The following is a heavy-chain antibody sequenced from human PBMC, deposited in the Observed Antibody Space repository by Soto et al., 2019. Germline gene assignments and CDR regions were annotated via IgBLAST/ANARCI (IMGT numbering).Heavy chain of an antibody. CDR2: ISSSSYTI. D-gene: IGHD6-19*01. Sequence: GXSRKLSSAASGFIFSSYSMNWVRQAPGKGLEWVSYISSSSYTIYYADSVKGRFTISRDSAKNSLYLQMNSLRDEDTAVYYCARVSSGHDYWGQGTLVTVSS. CDR1: GFIFSSYS. V-gene: IGHV3-48*02. J-gene: IGHJ4*02. CDR3: ARVSSGHDY.